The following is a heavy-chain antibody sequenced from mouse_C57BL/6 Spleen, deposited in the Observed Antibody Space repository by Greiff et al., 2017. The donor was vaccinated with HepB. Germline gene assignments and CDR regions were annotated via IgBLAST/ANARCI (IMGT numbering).Heavy chain of an antibody. J-gene: IGHJ1*03. CDR2: IYPGDGDT. V-gene: IGHV1-80*01. CDR1: GYAFSSYW. D-gene: IGHD1-1*01. Sequence: QVQLKQSGAELVKPGASVKISCKASGYAFSSYWMNWVKQRPGKGLERIGQIYPGDGDTNYNGKFKGKATLTADKSSSTAYMQLSSLTSEDSAVYFCARRRDYYGSSSWYFDVWGTGTTVTVSS. CDR3: ARRRDYYGSSSWYFDV.